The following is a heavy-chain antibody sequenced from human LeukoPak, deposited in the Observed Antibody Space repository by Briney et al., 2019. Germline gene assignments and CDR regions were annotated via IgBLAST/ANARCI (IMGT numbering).Heavy chain of an antibody. CDR2: ISYDESGK. V-gene: IGHV3-30*04. CDR1: GFTFSSYA. D-gene: IGHD2-21*01. CDR3: AKDLRIFRGYGMDV. J-gene: IGHJ6*02. Sequence: PGGSLRLSCAASGFTFSSYAMHWVRQAPGKGLEWVAVISYDESGKYYADSVKARFTISRDNSKNTLSLQMNSLRAEDTAVYYCAKDLRIFRGYGMDVWGQGTTVTVSS.